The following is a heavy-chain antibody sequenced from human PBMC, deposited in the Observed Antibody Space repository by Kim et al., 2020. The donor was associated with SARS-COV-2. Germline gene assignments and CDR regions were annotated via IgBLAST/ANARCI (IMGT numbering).Heavy chain of an antibody. J-gene: IGHJ4*02. CDR3: ATRRPGIAAAGLDY. D-gene: IGHD6-13*01. Sequence: NPSLKSRVNISVDKSKNQFSLKLSSVTAADTAVYYCATRRPGIAAAGLDYWGQGTLVTVSS. V-gene: IGHV4-4*02.